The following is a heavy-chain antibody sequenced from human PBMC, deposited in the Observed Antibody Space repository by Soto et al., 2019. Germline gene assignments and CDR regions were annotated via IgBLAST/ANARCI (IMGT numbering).Heavy chain of an antibody. CDR3: VRAGTKNLRDWFDP. Sequence: QVQLQESGPGLVKPSETLSLTCTVSGASISGFYWSWIRKSAGKGLEWIGRIYATGTTDYNPSLKSRVMMSVDTSKKQFSLKLRSVTAADTAVYYCVRAGTKNLRDWFDPWCQGISGTVSS. J-gene: IGHJ5*02. CDR2: IYATGTT. CDR1: GASISGFY. D-gene: IGHD1-1*01. V-gene: IGHV4-4*07.